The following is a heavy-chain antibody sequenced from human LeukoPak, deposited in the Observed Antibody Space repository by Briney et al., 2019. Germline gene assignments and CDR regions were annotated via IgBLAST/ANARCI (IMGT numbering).Heavy chain of an antibody. CDR3: ARATRGRDGHDWFDP. CDR2: ISISGTT. CDR1: GGFISSDNYY. Sequence: PSQTLSLTCTVSGGFISSDNYYWTWIRQPAGEGLEWIGRISISGTTNSNPSLRSRVTISLDTSKNQFSLNLWSVTAADTAVYYCARATRGRDGHDWFDPWGQGILVTVSS. V-gene: IGHV4-61*02. D-gene: IGHD5-24*01. J-gene: IGHJ5*02.